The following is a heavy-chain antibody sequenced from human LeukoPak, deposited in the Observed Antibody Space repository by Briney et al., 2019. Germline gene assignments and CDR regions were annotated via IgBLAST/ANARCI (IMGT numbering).Heavy chain of an antibody. CDR3: ARSLWFGELTPDAPVDY. Sequence: ASVKVSCKASGYTFTSYGIGWVRQAPGQGLEWMGWISAYNGNTNYAQKLQGRVTMTTDTSTSTAYMELRSLRSDDTAVYYCARSLWFGELTPDAPVDYWGQGTLVTVSS. CDR2: ISAYNGNT. J-gene: IGHJ4*02. CDR1: GYTFTSYG. D-gene: IGHD3-10*01. V-gene: IGHV1-18*01.